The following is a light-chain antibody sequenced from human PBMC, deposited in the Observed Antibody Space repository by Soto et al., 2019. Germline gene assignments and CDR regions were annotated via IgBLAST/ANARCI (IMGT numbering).Light chain of an antibody. CDR3: AARDDSLNGRVV. CDR1: SSNIGSNT. CDR2: SNN. Sequence: QSVLNQPPSASGTPGQRVTISCSGSSSNIGSNTVNWYQHLPGMAPKLLIYSNNQWPTGVPDRFSGSKSGTSASLAISGLQSEDEADYYCAARDDSLNGRVVFGGGTKLTVL. J-gene: IGLJ2*01. V-gene: IGLV1-44*01.